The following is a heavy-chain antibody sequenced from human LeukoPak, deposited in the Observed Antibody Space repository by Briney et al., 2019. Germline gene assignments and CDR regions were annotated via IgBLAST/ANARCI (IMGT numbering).Heavy chain of an antibody. V-gene: IGHV3-23*01. D-gene: IGHD2-2*01. CDR3: ANPRYCSSTSCFPYYFDY. CDR2: ISGSGGST. J-gene: IGHJ4*02. CDR1: GFTFSSYA. Sequence: PGGSLRLSCAASGFTFSSYAMSWVRQAPGKGLEWVSAISGSGGSTYYADSVKGRFTISRDNSKNTLYLQMNSLRAEDTAVYYCANPRYCSSTSCFPYYFDYWGQGTLVTVSS.